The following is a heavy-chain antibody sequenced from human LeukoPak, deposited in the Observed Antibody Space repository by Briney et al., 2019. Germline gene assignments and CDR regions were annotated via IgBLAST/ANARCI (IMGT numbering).Heavy chain of an antibody. V-gene: IGHV3-48*03. J-gene: IGHJ6*04. Sequence: GSLRLSCAASGFTFSAYEMNWVRQAPGKGLEWVSYISSSDSTIYYADSVKGRFTISRDNAKNLLYLQMNSLRAEDTAVYYCAELGITMIGGVWGKGTTVTISS. CDR3: AELGITMIGGV. CDR1: GFTFSAYE. CDR2: ISSSDSTI. D-gene: IGHD3-10*02.